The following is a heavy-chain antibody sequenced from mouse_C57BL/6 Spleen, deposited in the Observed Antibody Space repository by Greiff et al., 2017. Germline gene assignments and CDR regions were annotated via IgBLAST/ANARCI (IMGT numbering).Heavy chain of an antibody. J-gene: IGHJ1*03. V-gene: IGHV1-82*01. D-gene: IGHD1-1*01. CDR3: ARAHYYGSSYGYFDV. CDR2: IYSGDGDT. Sequence: VQLQQSGPELVKPGASVKISCKASGYAFSSSWMNWVKQRPGKGLEWIGRIYSGDGDTNYNGKFKGKATLTADKSSSTAYMQLSSLTSEDSAVYFGARAHYYGSSYGYFDVWGTGTTVTVSS. CDR1: GYAFSSSW.